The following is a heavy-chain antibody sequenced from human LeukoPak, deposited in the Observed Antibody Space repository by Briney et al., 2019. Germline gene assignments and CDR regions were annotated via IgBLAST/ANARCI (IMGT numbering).Heavy chain of an antibody. CDR3: ARVLAGTFFDY. Sequence: ASETLSLTCTVSGDSIRSYYWSWIRQPPGEGLEWIGYIYYGGSTSYNPSLKSRVTISVDTSKTQFSLKLSSVTAADTAVYYCARVLAGTFFDYWGQGTLVTVSS. CDR2: IYYGGST. D-gene: IGHD6-19*01. CDR1: GDSIRSYY. V-gene: IGHV4-59*13. J-gene: IGHJ4*02.